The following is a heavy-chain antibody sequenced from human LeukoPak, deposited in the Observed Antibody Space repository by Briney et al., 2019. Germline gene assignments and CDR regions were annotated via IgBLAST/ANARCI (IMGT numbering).Heavy chain of an antibody. CDR1: GFTLSSYE. Sequence: PGGSLRLSCAASGFTLSSYEMNWVRQAPGKGLEWVSYSSGSGSTMYYADSVKGRFTISRDNAKNSLYLQMNSLRAEDTAVYYCARELAGSRWDYFDFWGQGTLVTVSS. J-gene: IGHJ4*02. CDR3: ARELAGSRWDYFDF. D-gene: IGHD4-23*01. CDR2: SSGSGSTM. V-gene: IGHV3-48*03.